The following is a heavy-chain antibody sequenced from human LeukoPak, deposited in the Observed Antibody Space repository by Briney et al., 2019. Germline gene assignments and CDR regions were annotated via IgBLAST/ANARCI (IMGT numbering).Heavy chain of an antibody. Sequence: ASVKVSCKASGYTFTSYGISWVRQAPGQGLEWMGWISAYNGNTNYAQKLQGRVTMTTDTSTSTAYMELRSLRSDDTAVYYCASGPPEYRSSWYLHHYYYGMDVWGQGTTVTVSS. CDR3: ASGPPEYRSSWYLHHYYYGMDV. D-gene: IGHD6-13*01. J-gene: IGHJ6*02. CDR1: GYTFTSYG. CDR2: ISAYNGNT. V-gene: IGHV1-18*01.